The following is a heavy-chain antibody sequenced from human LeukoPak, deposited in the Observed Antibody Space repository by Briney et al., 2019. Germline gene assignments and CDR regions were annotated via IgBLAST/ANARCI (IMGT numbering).Heavy chain of an antibody. D-gene: IGHD3-10*01. V-gene: IGHV3-23*01. J-gene: IGHJ4*02. CDR2: ISGSGGST. CDR1: GGSFSGYY. CDR3: AKDMVRGVFDY. Sequence: PSETLSLTCAVYGGSFSGYYWSWVRQAPGKGLEWVSAISGSGGSTYYADSVKGRFTISRDNSKNTLYLQMNSLRAEDTTVYYCAKDMVRGVFDYWGQGTLVTVSS.